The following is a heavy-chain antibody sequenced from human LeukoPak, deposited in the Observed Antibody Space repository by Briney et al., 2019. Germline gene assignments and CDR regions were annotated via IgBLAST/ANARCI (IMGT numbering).Heavy chain of an antibody. J-gene: IGHJ4*02. CDR3: ARDHDWAFDY. Sequence: PGRSLRLPCSASGFTFSSYSMNWVRQAPGKGLEWLAYINRGGDNIWYADSVKGRFTISRDNARDSLFLQMNSLRDEDTAVYYCARDHDWAFDYWGQGTLVTVSS. V-gene: IGHV3-48*02. D-gene: IGHD3-9*01. CDR1: GFTFSSYS. CDR2: INRGGDNI.